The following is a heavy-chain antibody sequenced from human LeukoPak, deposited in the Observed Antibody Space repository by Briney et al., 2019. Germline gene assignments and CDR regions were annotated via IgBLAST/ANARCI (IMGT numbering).Heavy chain of an antibody. J-gene: IGHJ4*02. V-gene: IGHV3-30*18. CDR1: GFTFSSYG. D-gene: IGHD3-10*01. CDR3: AKGERWGSGSYGNYFDY. Sequence: GGSLRLSCAASGFTFSSYGMHWVRQAPGKGLEWVAVISYDGSNKYYADSVKGRFTISRDNSKNTLYLQMNSLRAEDTAVYYCAKGERWGSGSYGNYFDYWGQGTLVTVSS. CDR2: ISYDGSNK.